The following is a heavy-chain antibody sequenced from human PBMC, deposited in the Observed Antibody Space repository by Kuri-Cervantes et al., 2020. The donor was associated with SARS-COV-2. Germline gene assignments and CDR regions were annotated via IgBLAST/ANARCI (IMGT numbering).Heavy chain of an antibody. CDR2: MYLPGIA. J-gene: IGHJ3*01. Sequence: GSLRLSCGVSGDSIGSSDWWSWIRQPPGKGLEWIGQMYLPGIANYNPSLRGRVTISGDKSQSQISLKLISLTAADTAAYYCARNWGFGFDVWGQGIMVTVSS. CDR3: ARNWGFGFDV. CDR1: GDSIGSSDW. V-gene: IGHV4-4*02. D-gene: IGHD3-16*01.